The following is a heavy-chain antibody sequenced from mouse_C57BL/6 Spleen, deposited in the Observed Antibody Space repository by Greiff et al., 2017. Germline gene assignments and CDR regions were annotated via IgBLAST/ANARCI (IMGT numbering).Heavy chain of an antibody. CDR2: IRNKANGYTT. Sequence: DVKLVESGGGLVQPGGSLSLSCAASGFTFTDYYMSWVRQPPGKALEWLGFIRNKANGYTTEYSASVKGRFTISRDNSQSILYLQMNALRADDSATYYCARSGYYFDYWGQGTTLTVSS. V-gene: IGHV7-3*01. CDR3: ARSGYYFDY. J-gene: IGHJ2*01. CDR1: GFTFTDYY.